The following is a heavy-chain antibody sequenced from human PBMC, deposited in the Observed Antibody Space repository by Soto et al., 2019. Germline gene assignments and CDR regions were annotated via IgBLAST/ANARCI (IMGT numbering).Heavy chain of an antibody. V-gene: IGHV1-69*01. Sequence: QVQLLQSGAEMKNPGSSVNVSCKTSGGAFSNFAVIWVRQAPGQGLEWVGGITPILGTPSYAQKFQGRVTITADVSTTSAYMEITSLTSEDTALYYCVRGGSGSRGDYWGQGTLVTVSS. D-gene: IGHD3-10*01. J-gene: IGHJ4*02. CDR3: VRGGSGSRGDY. CDR2: ITPILGTP. CDR1: GGAFSNFA.